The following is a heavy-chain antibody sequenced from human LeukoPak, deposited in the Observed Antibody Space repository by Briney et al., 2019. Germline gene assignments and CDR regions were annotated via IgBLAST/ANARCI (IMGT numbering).Heavy chain of an antibody. CDR2: INSDGSWT. Sequence: GGSLRLSCAASGNYWMHWVRQAPGKGLVWVSHINSDGSWTSYADSVKGRFTISRDNAKNTLFLQMNSLRAEDTAVYYCTRDFDFSSAIWGQGTLVTVSS. V-gene: IGHV3-74*01. J-gene: IGHJ4*02. CDR1: GNYW. D-gene: IGHD3-3*01. CDR3: TRDFDFSSAI.